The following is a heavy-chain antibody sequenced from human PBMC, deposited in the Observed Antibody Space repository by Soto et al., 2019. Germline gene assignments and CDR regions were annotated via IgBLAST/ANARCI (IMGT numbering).Heavy chain of an antibody. V-gene: IGHV3-73*01. CDR1: GFTFSGSA. J-gene: IGHJ4*02. CDR2: IRRKAKSYAT. CDR3: TRQFFGVPYGDQY. D-gene: IGHD3-3*01. Sequence: RGSLRLSCAASGFTFSGSAMHWVRQASGKGLEWVGRIRRKAKSYATAYAASVKGRFTISRDDSKNTAYLQMNSLKTEDTAVYYCTRQFFGVPYGDQYWGQGTLVSVSP.